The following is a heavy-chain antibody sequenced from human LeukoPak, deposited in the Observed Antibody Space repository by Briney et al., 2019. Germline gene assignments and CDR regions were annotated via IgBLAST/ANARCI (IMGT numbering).Heavy chain of an antibody. J-gene: IGHJ4*02. CDR3: AREGLPSHYFDY. Sequence: GGSLRLSCAGSGFTFSDCYMSWIRQAPGKGLEWVSYISSSGDTIYYADSVKGRFTISRDNAKKSLYLQMNSLRAEDTAVYYCAREGLPSHYFDYWGQGTLVTVSS. CDR2: ISSSGDTI. V-gene: IGHV3-11*01. CDR1: GFTFSDCY.